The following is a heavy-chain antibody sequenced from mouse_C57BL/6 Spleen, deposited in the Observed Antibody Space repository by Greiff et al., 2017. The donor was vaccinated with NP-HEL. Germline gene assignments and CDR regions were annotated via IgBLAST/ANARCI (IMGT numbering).Heavy chain of an antibody. CDR2: IDPSDSYT. D-gene: IGHD2-5*01. J-gene: IGHJ4*01. CDR3: ARGSNYVRYAMDY. Sequence: QVHVKQPGAELVMPGASVKLSCKASGYTFTSYWMHWVKQRPGQGLEWIGEIDPSDSYTNYNQKFKGKSTLTVDKSSSTAYMQLSSLTSEDSAVYYCARGSNYVRYAMDYWGQGTSVTVSS. CDR1: GYTFTSYW. V-gene: IGHV1-69*01.